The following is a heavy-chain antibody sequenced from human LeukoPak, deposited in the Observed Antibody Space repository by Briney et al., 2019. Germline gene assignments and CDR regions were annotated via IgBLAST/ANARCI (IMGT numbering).Heavy chain of an antibody. CDR3: ARRSTIFYGMDV. CDR2: IYPGDSET. D-gene: IGHD3-3*01. V-gene: IGHV5-51*01. CDR1: GYSFTSYW. Sequence: GESLKISCKGSGYSFTSYWIAWVRQMPGKGLEWMGIIYPGDSETRYSPSLQGQVTISADKSISSVYLQWSSLKASDTATYYCARRSTIFYGMDVWGQGTTVTVSS. J-gene: IGHJ6*02.